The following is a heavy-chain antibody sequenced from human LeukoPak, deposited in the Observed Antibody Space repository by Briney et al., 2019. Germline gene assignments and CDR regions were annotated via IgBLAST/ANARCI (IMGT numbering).Heavy chain of an antibody. Sequence: KTGGSLRLSCAASGFTFSNAWMSWVRQAPGKGLEWVGRIKSKTDGGTTDYAAPVKGRFTISRDDSKNTLYLQMNSLKTGDTAVYYCTTPPSCGGDCYSYYYYGMDVWGQGTTVTVSS. J-gene: IGHJ6*02. CDR1: GFTFSNAW. D-gene: IGHD2-21*02. V-gene: IGHV3-15*01. CDR2: IKSKTDGGTT. CDR3: TTPPSCGGDCYSYYYYGMDV.